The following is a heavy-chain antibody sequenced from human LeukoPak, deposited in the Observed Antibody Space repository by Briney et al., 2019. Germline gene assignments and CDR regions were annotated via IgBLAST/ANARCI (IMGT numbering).Heavy chain of an antibody. D-gene: IGHD3-10*01. V-gene: IGHV4-34*01. Sequence: PGGSLRLSCAASGFTFSSYSMNWVRQAPGKGLEWIGEINHSGSTNYNPSLMSRVTISVDTSKNQFSLKLSSVTAADTAVYYCARGGGGIILGDSEGTDVWGQGTTVTVSS. CDR1: GFTFSSYS. J-gene: IGHJ6*02. CDR2: INHSGST. CDR3: ARGGGGIILGDSEGTDV.